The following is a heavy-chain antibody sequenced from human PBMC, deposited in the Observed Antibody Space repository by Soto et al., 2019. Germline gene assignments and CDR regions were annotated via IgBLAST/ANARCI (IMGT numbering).Heavy chain of an antibody. CDR2: TYYRSKWTN. Sequence: PSQTLSLTCAISGYSISSNNAAWNWIRQSPSRGLEWLGRTYYRSKWTNDYAVSVKSRITINPDTSRNQFSLQLNSLVPEDTAVYYCAKVTATSGWFDPWGPGVLVTVSS. D-gene: IGHD5-18*01. CDR3: AKVTATSGWFDP. J-gene: IGHJ5*02. CDR1: GYSISSNNAA. V-gene: IGHV6-1*01.